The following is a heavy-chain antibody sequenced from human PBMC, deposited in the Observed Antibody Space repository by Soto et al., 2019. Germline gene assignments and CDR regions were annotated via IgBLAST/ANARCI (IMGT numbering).Heavy chain of an antibody. V-gene: IGHV3-74*01. D-gene: IGHD1-1*01. CDR2: VDSGGSST. Sequence: EMQLVESGGDLVQPGGSLRLSCVASGFTFSTYWMHWVRQAPGKGLVWVSRVDSGGSSTNYVDSVKGRFTISRDNAKNTLYLQMSSLRAEDTGVYYCARDNWNSYWGQGTRVTVSS. J-gene: IGHJ4*02. CDR1: GFTFSTYW. CDR3: ARDNWNSY.